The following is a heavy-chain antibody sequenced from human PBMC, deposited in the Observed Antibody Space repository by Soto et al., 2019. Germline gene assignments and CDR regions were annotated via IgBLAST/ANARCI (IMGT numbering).Heavy chain of an antibody. D-gene: IGHD1-1*01. V-gene: IGHV1-18*01. Sequence: QVHLVQSGAEVKKPGASVKVSCKGSGYAXTXXXXTWVRQAPGQGLEWMGWIXXHNGNTNYAQKLQGXVTVTRXXXTXXAYMELRSLRSDDTAVYYYARGRYGDYWGQGALVTVSS. CDR1: GYAXTXXX. CDR2: IXXHNGNT. J-gene: IGHJ4*02. CDR3: ARGRYGDY.